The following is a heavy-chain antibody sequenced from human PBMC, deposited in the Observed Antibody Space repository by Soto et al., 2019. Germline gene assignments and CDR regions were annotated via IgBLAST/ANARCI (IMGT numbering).Heavy chain of an antibody. D-gene: IGHD2-2*01. CDR2: ISGSGGST. V-gene: IGHV3-23*01. J-gene: IGHJ4*02. CDR1: GFPFSSYA. Sequence: PGGSLRLSCAASGFPFSSYAMSWVRQAPGKGLEWVSSISGSGGSTHSADSVKGRFTISRDSSKNTLYLQMNSLRAEDTAVYYCAKDGIVVVPAAIPKPPPDYWGQGTLVTVSS. CDR3: AKDGIVVVPAAIPKPPPDY.